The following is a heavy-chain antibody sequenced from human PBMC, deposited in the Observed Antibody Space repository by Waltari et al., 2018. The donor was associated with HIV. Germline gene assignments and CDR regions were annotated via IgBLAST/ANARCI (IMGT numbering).Heavy chain of an antibody. J-gene: IGHJ6*02. Sequence: QVQLVQSGAEVKKPGASVKVSCKVSGYTLTELSMHWVRQAPGKGLEWMGGFDPEDGETIYAQKFQGRVTMTEDTSTDTAYMELSSLRSEDTAVYYCANLGGSYLTLPYYYYGRDVWGQGTTVTVSS. D-gene: IGHD3-16*02. CDR1: GYTLTELS. CDR3: ANLGGSYLTLPYYYYGRDV. CDR2: FDPEDGET. V-gene: IGHV1-24*01.